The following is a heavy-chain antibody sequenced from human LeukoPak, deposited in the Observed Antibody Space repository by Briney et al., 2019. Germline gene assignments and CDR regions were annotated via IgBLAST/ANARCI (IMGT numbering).Heavy chain of an antibody. CDR1: GFTFSSYG. D-gene: IGHD2-2*03. CDR3: AKNRVDIVVVPAAMRGYYYYGMDV. CDR2: ISYDGSNK. J-gene: IGHJ6*02. Sequence: GGSLRLSCGASGFTFSSYGMHWVRQAPGKGLEWVAVISYDGSNKYYADSVKGRFTISRDNSKNTLYLQMNSLRAEDTAVYYCAKNRVDIVVVPAAMRGYYYYGMDVWGQGTTVTVSS. V-gene: IGHV3-30*18.